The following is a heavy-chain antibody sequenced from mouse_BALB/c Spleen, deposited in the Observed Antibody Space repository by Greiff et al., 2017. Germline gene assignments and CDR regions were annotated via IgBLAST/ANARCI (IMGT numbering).Heavy chain of an antibody. D-gene: IGHD2-14*01. J-gene: IGHJ3*01. Sequence: EVKLVESGGGLVKPGGSLKLSCAASGFTFSSYAMSWVRQTPEKRLEWVASISSGGSTYYPDSVKGRFTISRDNARNILYLQMSSLRSEDTAMYYCAREGRYDRVWFAYWGQGTLVTVSA. CDR3: AREGRYDRVWFAY. CDR1: GFTFSSYA. CDR2: ISSGGST. V-gene: IGHV5-6-5*01.